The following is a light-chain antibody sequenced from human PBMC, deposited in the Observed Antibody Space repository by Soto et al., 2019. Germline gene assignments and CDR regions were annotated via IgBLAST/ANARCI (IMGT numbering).Light chain of an antibody. CDR3: LLYSGVAHLG. Sequence: QAVVTQEPSLTVSPGGTVTLTCASSTGAVTSGNYPSWFQQKPGQAPRTLIYTTDDKHSWTPARFSGSLLGGKAALTLSGVQPEDEAEYYCLLYSGVAHLGFGGGTKLTVL. J-gene: IGLJ3*02. CDR2: TTD. V-gene: IGLV7-43*01. CDR1: TGAVTSGNY.